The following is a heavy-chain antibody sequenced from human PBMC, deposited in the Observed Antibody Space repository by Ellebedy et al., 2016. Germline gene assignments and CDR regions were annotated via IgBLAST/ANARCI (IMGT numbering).Heavy chain of an antibody. Sequence: LETLSLTCTVSGGSIDSDYWGWIRQPPVKGMEWIGSISYSGSTYYTPSLKSPVTISADTSKNQFSMNLTSVTAADTAVYYCTRDRGGAAQEWWGQG. CDR3: TRDRGGAAQEW. CDR1: GGSIDSDY. V-gene: IGHV4-39*07. D-gene: IGHD3-10*01. J-gene: IGHJ4*02. CDR2: ISYSGST.